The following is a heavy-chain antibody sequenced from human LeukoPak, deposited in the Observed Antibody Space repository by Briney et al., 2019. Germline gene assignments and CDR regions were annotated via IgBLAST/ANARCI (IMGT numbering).Heavy chain of an antibody. CDR3: ARGSVVVVPFDYYYGMDV. J-gene: IGHJ6*02. V-gene: IGHV1-2*06. D-gene: IGHD2-2*01. Sequence: ASVRVSCKASGYTFTGYYMHWVRQAPGHGLEWMGRINPYSGDTSYAQKFQGRVTMTRDTSINTAYMDLNRLRSEDTAVYYCARGSVVVVPFDYYYGMDVWGQGTTVTVSS. CDR2: INPYSGDT. CDR1: GYTFTGYY.